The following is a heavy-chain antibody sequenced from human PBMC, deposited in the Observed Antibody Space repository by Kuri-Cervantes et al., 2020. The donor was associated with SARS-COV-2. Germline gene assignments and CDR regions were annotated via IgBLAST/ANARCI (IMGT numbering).Heavy chain of an antibody. CDR3: ARDVNIVVVPAYYYGMDV. Sequence: GESLKISCAASGFTFSSYSMNWVRQAPGKGLEWVSSISSRSSYIYYADSVKGRFTISRDNAKNSLYLQMNSLRAEDTAVYYCARDVNIVVVPAYYYGMDVWGQGTTVTVSS. CDR1: GFTFSSYS. D-gene: IGHD2-2*01. J-gene: IGHJ6*02. V-gene: IGHV3-21*01. CDR2: ISSRSSYI.